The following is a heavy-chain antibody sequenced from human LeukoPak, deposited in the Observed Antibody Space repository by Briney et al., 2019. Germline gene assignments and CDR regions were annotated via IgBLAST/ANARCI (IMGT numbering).Heavy chain of an antibody. CDR3: ARVGGVFSSSSGRNNWFDP. J-gene: IGHJ5*02. CDR2: INHSGST. V-gene: IGHV4-34*01. D-gene: IGHD6-6*01. CDR1: GGSFSGYY. Sequence: PSETLSLTCAVYGGSFSGYYWSWLRQPPGKGLEWIGEINHSGSTNYNPSLKSRVTISVDTSKNQFSLKLSSVTAADTAVYYCARVGGVFSSSSGRNNWFDPWGQGTLVTVSS.